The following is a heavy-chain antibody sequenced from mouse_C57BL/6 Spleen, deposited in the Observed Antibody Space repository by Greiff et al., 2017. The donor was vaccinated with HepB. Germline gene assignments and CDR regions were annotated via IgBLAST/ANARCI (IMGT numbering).Heavy chain of an antibody. D-gene: IGHD3-2*02. CDR3: ARDGQLREDY. CDR2: ISYDGSN. CDR1: GYSITSGYY. V-gene: IGHV3-6*01. J-gene: IGHJ4*01. Sequence: EVQLVESGPGLVKPSQSLSLTCSVTGYSITSGYYWNWIRQFPGNKLEWMGYISYDGSNNYNPSLKNRISITRDTSKNQFFLKLNSVTTEDTATYYCARDGQLREDYWGQGTSVTVSS.